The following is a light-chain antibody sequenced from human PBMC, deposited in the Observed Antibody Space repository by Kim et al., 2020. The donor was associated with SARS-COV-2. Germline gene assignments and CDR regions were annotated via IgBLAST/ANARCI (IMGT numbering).Light chain of an antibody. CDR1: QSVVSNR. CDR3: QQYGNSLT. Sequence: LAPREIVTCSHKGSQSVVSNRFAWYQQRPGRPPRLVICGASSRATGIPARFSGSGSETDFTHTIGTLGREDFAFYYCQQYGNSLTFGGGAKVDSK. CDR2: GAS. J-gene: IGKJ4*01. V-gene: IGKV3-20*01.